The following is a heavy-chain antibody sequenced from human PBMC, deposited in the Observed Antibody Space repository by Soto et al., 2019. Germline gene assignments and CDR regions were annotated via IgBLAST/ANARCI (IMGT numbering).Heavy chain of an antibody. J-gene: IGHJ5*02. CDR2: INPSGGST. CDR1: GYTFTTHY. CDR3: ARVIVPHPVTTSNWFDP. V-gene: IGHV1-46*01. D-gene: IGHD4-17*01. Sequence: QVQLVQSGAGVKKPGASVKVSCTASGYTFTTHYIHWVRQAPGQGLEWMGVINPSGGSTNYAPQFQGRVTMTRETSTSTVYMELSSLTTDDTAVYYCARVIVPHPVTTSNWFDPWGQGTLVTVSS.